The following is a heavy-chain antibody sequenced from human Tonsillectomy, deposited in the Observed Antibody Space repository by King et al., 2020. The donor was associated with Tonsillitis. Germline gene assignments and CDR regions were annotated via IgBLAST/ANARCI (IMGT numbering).Heavy chain of an antibody. Sequence: QLVQSGAEVKKPGASVKVSCKASGHRFTGYYIHWVRQAPGQGLEWMGWINPNSGGTNYAQKFQGRVTMTRDTSISTVYMELSRLRTDDTAVYYCARGRSFRAVYYWGQGTLVPVSS. D-gene: IGHD2/OR15-2a*01. CDR1: GHRFTGYY. CDR3: ARGRSFRAVYY. CDR2: INPNSGGT. J-gene: IGHJ4*02. V-gene: IGHV1-2*02.